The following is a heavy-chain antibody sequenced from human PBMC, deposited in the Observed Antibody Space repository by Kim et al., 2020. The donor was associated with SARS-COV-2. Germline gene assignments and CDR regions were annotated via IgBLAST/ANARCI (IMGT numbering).Heavy chain of an antibody. D-gene: IGHD3-10*01. V-gene: IGHV3-7*01. CDR2: IKQDGSEK. Sequence: GGSLRLSCAASGFTFSSYWMSWVRQAPGKGLEWVANIKQDGSEKYYVDSVKGRFTISRDNAKNSLYLQMNSLRAEDTAVYYCARERGGSGSYYNRLVYDYWGQGTLVTVSS. J-gene: IGHJ4*02. CDR3: ARERGGSGSYYNRLVYDY. CDR1: GFTFSSYW.